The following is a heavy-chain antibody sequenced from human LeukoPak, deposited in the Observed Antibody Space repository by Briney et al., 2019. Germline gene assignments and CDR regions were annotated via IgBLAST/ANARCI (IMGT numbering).Heavy chain of an antibody. Sequence: ASVKVSCKASGGTFSSYALSWVRQAPGQGLEWMGIINPSGGSTSYAQKFQGRVTMTRDMSTSTVYMELSSLRSEDTAVYYCARDALGSDPMNWFDPWGQGTLVTVSS. J-gene: IGHJ5*02. CDR1: GGTFSSYA. CDR2: INPSGGST. CDR3: ARDALGSDPMNWFDP. V-gene: IGHV1-46*01.